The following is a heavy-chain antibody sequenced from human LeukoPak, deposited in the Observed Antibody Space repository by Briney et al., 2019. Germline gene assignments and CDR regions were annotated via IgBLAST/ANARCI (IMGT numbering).Heavy chain of an antibody. J-gene: IGHJ4*02. V-gene: IGHV1-69*06. CDR3: ARDLTHRRNYDNSGYQIVPAF. CDR2: IIPIFGTA. Sequence: SVKVSCKASGGTFSSYAISWVRQAPGQGLEWMGGIIPIFGTANYAQKFQGRVTITADKSTSTAYMELSSLRSEDTAVYYCARDLTHRRNYDNSGYQIVPAFWGQGTLVTVSS. CDR1: GGTFSSYA. D-gene: IGHD3-22*01.